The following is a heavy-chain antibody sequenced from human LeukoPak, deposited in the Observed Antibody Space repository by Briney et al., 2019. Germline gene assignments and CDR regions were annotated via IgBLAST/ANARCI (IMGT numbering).Heavy chain of an antibody. J-gene: IGHJ4*02. CDR2: IYYSGST. D-gene: IGHD5-18*01. CDR3: AKDYTEDTAMN. Sequence: PSETLSLTCTVSGGSISSSSYYWGWIRQPPGKGLEWIGSIYYSGSTYYNPSLKSRVTISVDTSKNQFSLKLSSVTAADTAVYYCAKDYTEDTAMNWGQGTLVTVSS. CDR1: GGSISSSSYY. V-gene: IGHV4-39*07.